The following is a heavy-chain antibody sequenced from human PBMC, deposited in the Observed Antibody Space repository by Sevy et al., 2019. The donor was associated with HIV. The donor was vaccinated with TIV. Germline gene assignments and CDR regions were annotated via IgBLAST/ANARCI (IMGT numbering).Heavy chain of an antibody. D-gene: IGHD3-22*01. V-gene: IGHV3-30-3*01. CDR3: ARDLAYDSSGPFDY. CDR1: GFTFSSYA. CDR2: ISYDGSNK. Sequence: GGSLRLSCAASGFTFSSYAMHWVRQAPGKGLEWVAVISYDGSNKYYADSVKGRFTISRDNSKNTLYLQMNSLRAEDTAVYCCARDLAYDSSGPFDYWGQGTLVTVSS. J-gene: IGHJ4*02.